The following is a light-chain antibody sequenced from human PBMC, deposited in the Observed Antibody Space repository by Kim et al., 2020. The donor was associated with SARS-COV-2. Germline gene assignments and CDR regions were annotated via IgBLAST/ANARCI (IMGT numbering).Light chain of an antibody. CDR2: WAS. CDR1: QTVLYSSNNKNY. CDR3: QQYYNTPLT. Sequence: DIVMTQSPDSLAVSLGERATINCKSSQTVLYSSNNKNYLAWYQQKPGQPPKLLISWASTRESGVPDRFSGSGSGTDFTLTISGLQAEDVAVYYCQQYYNTPLTFGGGTKVDIK. J-gene: IGKJ4*01. V-gene: IGKV4-1*01.